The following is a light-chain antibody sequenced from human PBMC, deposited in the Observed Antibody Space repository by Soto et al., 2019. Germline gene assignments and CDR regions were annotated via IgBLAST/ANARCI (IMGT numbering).Light chain of an antibody. CDR3: SSYSSSATNYV. V-gene: IGLV2-14*03. Sequence: QSALTQPASVSGSPGQSITISCTGISSDIGTYNYVSWYQQHPGKAPKVIIYDVNNRPSGVSSRFSGSKSGNTASLSISGLQAEDEADYYCSSYSSSATNYVFGSGTKLTVL. J-gene: IGLJ1*01. CDR1: SSDIGTYNY. CDR2: DVN.